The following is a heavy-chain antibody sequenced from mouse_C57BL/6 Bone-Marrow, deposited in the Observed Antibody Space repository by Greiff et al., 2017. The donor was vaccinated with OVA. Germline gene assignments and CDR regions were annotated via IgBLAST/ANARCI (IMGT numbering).Heavy chain of an antibody. CDR2: ISSGGDYI. CDR3: TRDYYGAWFAY. J-gene: IGHJ3*01. V-gene: IGHV5-9-1*02. Sequence: EVQRVESGEGLVKPGGSLKLSCAASGFTFSSYAMSWVRQTPEKRLEWVAYISSGGDYIYYADTVKGRFTISRDNARNTLYLQMSSLKSEDTAMYYCTRDYYGAWFAYWGQGTLVTVSA. CDR1: GFTFSSYA. D-gene: IGHD1-1*01.